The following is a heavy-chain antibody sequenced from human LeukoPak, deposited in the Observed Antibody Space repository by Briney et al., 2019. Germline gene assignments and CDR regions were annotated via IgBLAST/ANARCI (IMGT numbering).Heavy chain of an antibody. J-gene: IGHJ4*02. CDR3: ARARRYSSSEFDY. D-gene: IGHD6-6*01. V-gene: IGHV1-69*01. CDR1: GGTFSSYA. CDR2: IIPIFGTA. Sequence: SVKVSCKASGGTFSSYAISWVRQAPGQGLEWMGGIIPIFGTANYAQKFQGRVTITADESRSTAYMELSSLRSEDTAVYYCARARRYSSSEFDYWGQGTLVTVSS.